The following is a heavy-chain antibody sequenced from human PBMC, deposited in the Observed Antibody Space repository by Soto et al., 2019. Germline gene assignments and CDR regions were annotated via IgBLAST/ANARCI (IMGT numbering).Heavy chain of an antibody. Sequence: QVQLVQSGAEEKKPGASVKVSCKASGYTFTSYAMHWVRQAPGQRLEWMGWINAGNGNTKYSQKFRGRVTITRETSASTAYMELSSLRYADTAVYYCARAWVVVTAPDYWGQGTLVTVSS. J-gene: IGHJ4*02. D-gene: IGHD2-21*02. V-gene: IGHV1-3*05. CDR1: GYTFTSYA. CDR3: ARAWVVVTAPDY. CDR2: INAGNGNT.